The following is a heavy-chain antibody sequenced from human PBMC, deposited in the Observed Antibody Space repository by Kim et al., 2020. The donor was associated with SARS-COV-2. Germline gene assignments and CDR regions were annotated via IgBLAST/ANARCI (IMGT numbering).Heavy chain of an antibody. D-gene: IGHD1-1*01. V-gene: IGHV3-23*01. CDR2: ISGSGGST. CDR3: AKGRLERRVLSYYGMDV. J-gene: IGHJ6*02. Sequence: GGSLRLSCAASGFTFSSYAMSWVRQAPGKGLEWVSAISGSGGSTSYADSVKGRFTISRDNSKNTLYLQMNSLRAEDTAVYYCAKGRLERRVLSYYGMDVWGQGTTVTVSS. CDR1: GFTFSSYA.